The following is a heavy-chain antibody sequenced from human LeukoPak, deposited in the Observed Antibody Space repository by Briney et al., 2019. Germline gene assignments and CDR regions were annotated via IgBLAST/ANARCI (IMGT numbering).Heavy chain of an antibody. CDR1: GASVSSDY. CDR3: ARGQGTVTTH. CDR2: IYHSGHT. D-gene: IGHD4-17*01. V-gene: IGHV4-59*02. J-gene: IGHJ4*02. Sequence: SETLSLTCTVSGASVSSDYWSWIRQSPGKGLEWIGYIYHSGHTMSNPSLKSRVSLSLDTSNNQFSLKLSSVTAADTAVYYCARGQGTVTTHWGQGTLVTVSS.